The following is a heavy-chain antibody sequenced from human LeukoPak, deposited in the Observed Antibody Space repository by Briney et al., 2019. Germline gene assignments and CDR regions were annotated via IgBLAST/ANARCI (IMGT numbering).Heavy chain of an antibody. Sequence: GGSLRLSCAASGFTFSSYGMNWVRQAPGKGLEWVSYISSSSSTIYYADSVKGRFTISRGNAKNSLYLQMNSLRDEDTAVYYCARDLVKGYSGYVDWGQGTLVTVSS. D-gene: IGHD5-12*01. J-gene: IGHJ4*02. CDR3: ARDLVKGYSGYVD. CDR2: ISSSSSTI. CDR1: GFTFSSYG. V-gene: IGHV3-48*02.